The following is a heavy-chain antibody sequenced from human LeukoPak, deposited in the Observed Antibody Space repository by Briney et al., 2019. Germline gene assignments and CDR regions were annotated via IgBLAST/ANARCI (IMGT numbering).Heavy chain of an antibody. V-gene: IGHV1-8*01. CDR2: MNPNSGNT. CDR1: GCTFTSYD. CDR3: ARIISCTYGVCYRYTDY. J-gene: IGHJ4*02. Sequence: ASVKVSCKASGCTFTSYDISWVRRATGQGLEWMGWMNPNSGNTGYAQKFQGRVTMTRNTSISTAYMELSSLRSEDTAVYYCARIISCTYGVCYRYTDYWGQGTLVTVSS. D-gene: IGHD2-8*01.